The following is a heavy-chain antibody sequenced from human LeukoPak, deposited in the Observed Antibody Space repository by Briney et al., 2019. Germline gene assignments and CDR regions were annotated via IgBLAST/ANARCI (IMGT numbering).Heavy chain of an antibody. D-gene: IGHD2-2*03. CDR2: INLRNGQF. CDR1: GFIFTDFH. CDR3: ARDPQYTHGYPTYDY. J-gene: IGHJ4*02. V-gene: IGHV1-2*02. Sequence: ASVRVSCKASGFIFTDFHLHWVRQAPGQGLEWMGDINLRNGQFKFAQKFQGRATMTRNPPISTVYVDLSGLTPDDTAVYYCARDPQYTHGYPTYDYWGQGTLVTVSS.